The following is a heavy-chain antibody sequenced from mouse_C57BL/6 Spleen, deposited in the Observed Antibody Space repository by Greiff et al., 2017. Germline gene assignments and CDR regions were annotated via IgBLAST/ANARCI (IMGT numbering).Heavy chain of an antibody. V-gene: IGHV1-69*01. Sequence: QVQLQQPGAELVMPGASVKLSCKASGYTFTSYWMHWVKQRPGQGLEWIGEIDPSDSYTNYNQKFKGKSTLTVDKSSSTAYMQLSSLTSEDSAVYYCASRYYDSSTHYFDYWGQGTTLTVSS. J-gene: IGHJ2*01. CDR2: IDPSDSYT. CDR3: ASRYYDSSTHYFDY. CDR1: GYTFTSYW. D-gene: IGHD1-1*01.